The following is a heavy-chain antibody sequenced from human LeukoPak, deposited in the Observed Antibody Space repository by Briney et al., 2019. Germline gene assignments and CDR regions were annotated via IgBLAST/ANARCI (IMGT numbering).Heavy chain of an antibody. Sequence: PGGSLRLSCAASGFAFSDNYMSWIRQAPGKGLELISYISSSGSNIYYADSVKGRFTISRDNSKNTLYLQMNSLRAEDTAVYYCAKKVTPGSFDYWGQGTLVTVSS. CDR3: AKKVTPGSFDY. J-gene: IGHJ4*02. D-gene: IGHD2-21*02. V-gene: IGHV3-11*01. CDR2: ISSSGSNI. CDR1: GFAFSDNY.